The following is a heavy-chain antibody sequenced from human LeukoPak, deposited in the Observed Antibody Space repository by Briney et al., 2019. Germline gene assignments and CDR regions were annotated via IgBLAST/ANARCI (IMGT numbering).Heavy chain of an antibody. J-gene: IGHJ4*02. Sequence: SETLSLTCAVYGGSFSGYYWSWIRQPPGKGLEWIGEINHSGSTNYNPSLKSRVTISVDTSKNQFSLKLSSVTAADTAVCYCASLAGMATMDLLGLGWGQGTLVTVSS. D-gene: IGHD5-24*01. V-gene: IGHV4-34*01. CDR3: ASLAGMATMDLLGLG. CDR2: INHSGST. CDR1: GGSFSGYY.